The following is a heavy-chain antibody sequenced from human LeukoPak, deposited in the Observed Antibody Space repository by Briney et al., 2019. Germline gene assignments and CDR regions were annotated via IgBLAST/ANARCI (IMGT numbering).Heavy chain of an antibody. Sequence: SETLSLTCTVSGGSISSYYWSRIRQPAGKGLEWIGRIYTSGSTNYNPSLKSRVTMSVDTSKNQFSLKLSSVTAADTAVCYCARDRTIAAPDVWGKGTTVTVSS. V-gene: IGHV4-4*07. D-gene: IGHD6-13*01. CDR3: ARDRTIAAPDV. J-gene: IGHJ6*04. CDR2: IYTSGST. CDR1: GGSISSYY.